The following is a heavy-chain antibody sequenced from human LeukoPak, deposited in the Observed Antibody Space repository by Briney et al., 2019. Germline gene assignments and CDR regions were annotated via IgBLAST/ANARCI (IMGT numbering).Heavy chain of an antibody. CDR1: GFTLSGYW. CDR3: ARDFHGDHDY. D-gene: IGHD4-17*01. CDR2: INPDGSIT. Sequence: GGSLGLSCAASGFTLSGYWIHWVRQAPGKGLVWVARINPDGSITSYADSVKGRITISRDNAKNTLYLQMHSLRAEDTAVYYCARDFHGDHDYWGQGTLVTVSS. J-gene: IGHJ4*02. V-gene: IGHV3-74*01.